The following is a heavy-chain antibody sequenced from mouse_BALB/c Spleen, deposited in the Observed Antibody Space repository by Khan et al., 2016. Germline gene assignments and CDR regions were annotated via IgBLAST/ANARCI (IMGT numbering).Heavy chain of an antibody. D-gene: IGHD1-1*01. J-gene: IGHJ1*01. V-gene: IGHV9-3-1*01. CDR2: INTYSGES. CDR3: ARYRYYYGSSRYFAV. Sequence: QIQLVQSGPELKKPGKTVKISCKASGYTFTNYGMNWVKQAPGKGLKWMGWINTYSGESTYADDFKGRFAFSLETSANTAYLQINNLKNEDTATYVCARYRYYYGSSRYFAVWGAGTTVTVSA. CDR1: GYTFTNYG.